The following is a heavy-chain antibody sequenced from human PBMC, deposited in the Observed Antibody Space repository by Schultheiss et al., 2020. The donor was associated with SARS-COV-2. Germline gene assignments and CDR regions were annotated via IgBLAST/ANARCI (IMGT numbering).Heavy chain of an antibody. D-gene: IGHD3-22*01. CDR1: GGSISSSSYY. V-gene: IGHV4-39*01. CDR2: IYYSGST. CDR3: ARHWSSGYYLDY. J-gene: IGHJ4*02. Sequence: SETLSLTCTVSGGSISSSSYYWGWIRQPPGKGLEWIGSIYYSGSTYYNPSLKSRVTISVDTSKNQFSLKLSSVTAADTAVYYCARHWSSGYYLDYWGQGTLVTVSS.